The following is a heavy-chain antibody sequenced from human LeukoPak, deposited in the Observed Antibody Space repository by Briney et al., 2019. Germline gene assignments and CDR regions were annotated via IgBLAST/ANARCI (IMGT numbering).Heavy chain of an antibody. CDR2: IYSSRST. Sequence: SETLSLTCTVSGGSISSYYWSWIRQPPGKGLEWIGYIYSSRSTNYNPSLKSRLTISVDASKNQFSLKLTSVTAADTAVYYCARAYYYGSGSYGLDYWGQGTLVTVSS. CDR3: ARAYYYGSGSYGLDY. D-gene: IGHD3-10*01. J-gene: IGHJ4*02. V-gene: IGHV4-59*01. CDR1: GGSISSYY.